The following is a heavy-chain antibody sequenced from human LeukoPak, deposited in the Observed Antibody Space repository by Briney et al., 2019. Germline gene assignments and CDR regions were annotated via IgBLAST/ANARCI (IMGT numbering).Heavy chain of an antibody. CDR1: GFTFSTYT. V-gene: IGHV3-21*01. CDR3: ARDQASSSSSPY. Sequence: GGSLRLSCVASGFTFSTYTMNWVRQAPGKGLEWVSSISSSSSYKYYADSVKGRFTISRDNAENSLYLQMNSLRAEDTAVYYCARDQASSSSSPYWGQGTLVTVSS. CDR2: ISSSSSYK. D-gene: IGHD2-2*01. J-gene: IGHJ4*02.